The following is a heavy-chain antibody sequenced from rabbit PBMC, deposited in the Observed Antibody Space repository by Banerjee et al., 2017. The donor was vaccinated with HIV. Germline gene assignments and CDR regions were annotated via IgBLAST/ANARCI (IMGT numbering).Heavy chain of an antibody. CDR2: IYAGSSGNT. CDR3: ARDLAGVIGWNFGL. Sequence: QEQLVESGGDLVQPEGSLTLTCKASVLDFSDYGISWVRQAPGKGLEWIGCIYAGSSGNTVYASWAKGRFTISKTSSTTVTLQMTSLTAADTATYFCARDLAGVIGWNFGLWGQGTLVTVS. D-gene: IGHD4-1*01. J-gene: IGHJ3*01. CDR1: VLDFSDYG. V-gene: IGHV1S45*01.